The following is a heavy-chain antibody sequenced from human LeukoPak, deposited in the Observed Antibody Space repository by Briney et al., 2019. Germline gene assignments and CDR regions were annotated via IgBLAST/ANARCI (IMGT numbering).Heavy chain of an antibody. Sequence: ASVKVSCKASGYTFTGYYVHWVRQAPGQGLEWMGWINPNSGGTNYAQKFQGSVTMTRDTSISTAYMELSRLRSDDTAVYYCAREFWSGYYPDYWGQGTLVTVSS. J-gene: IGHJ4*02. V-gene: IGHV1-2*02. CDR3: AREFWSGYYPDY. CDR2: INPNSGGT. CDR1: GYTFTGYY. D-gene: IGHD3-3*01.